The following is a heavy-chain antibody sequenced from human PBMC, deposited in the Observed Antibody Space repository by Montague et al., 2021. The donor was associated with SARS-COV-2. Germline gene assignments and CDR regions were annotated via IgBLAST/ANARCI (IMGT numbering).Heavy chain of an antibody. V-gene: IGHV4-31*03. Sequence: TLSLTCTVSGGSISSGGYYWSWIRQHPGKGLEWIGYIYYSGSTYYNPSLKSRVTISVDTSKNQFSLKLSSVTAADTAVYYCARVQGITMMVVVIGAFDIWGRGTMVTVSS. CDR2: IYYSGST. CDR1: GGSISSGGYY. D-gene: IGHD3-22*01. J-gene: IGHJ3*02. CDR3: ARVQGITMMVVVIGAFDI.